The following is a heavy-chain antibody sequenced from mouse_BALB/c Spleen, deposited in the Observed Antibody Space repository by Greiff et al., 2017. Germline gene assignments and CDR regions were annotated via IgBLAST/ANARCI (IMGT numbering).Heavy chain of an antibody. Sequence: VQVVESGPGLVAPSQSLSITCTVSGFSLTGYGVNWVRQPPGKGLEWLGMIWGDGSTDYNSALKSRLSISKDNSKSQVFLKMNSLQADDTAIYYCARGGFSFAYWGQGTLVTVSA. CDR3: ARGGFSFAY. CDR2: IWGDGST. D-gene: IGHD3-1*01. V-gene: IGHV2-6-7*01. CDR1: GFSLTGYG. J-gene: IGHJ3*01.